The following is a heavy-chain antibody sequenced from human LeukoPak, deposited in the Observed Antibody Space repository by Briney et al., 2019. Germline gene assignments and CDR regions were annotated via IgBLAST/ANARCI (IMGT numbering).Heavy chain of an antibody. CDR3: ARAHVDYYDSSGYYVD. CDR1: GGTFSSYA. V-gene: IGHV1-69*05. CDR2: IIPIFGTA. J-gene: IGHJ4*02. Sequence: GSSVKVSCKASGGTFSSYAISWVRQAPGQGLEWMGRIIPIFGTANYAQKFQGRVTITTDESTSTAYMELSSLRSEDTAVYYCARAHVDYYDSSGYYVDWGQGTLVTVSS. D-gene: IGHD3-22*01.